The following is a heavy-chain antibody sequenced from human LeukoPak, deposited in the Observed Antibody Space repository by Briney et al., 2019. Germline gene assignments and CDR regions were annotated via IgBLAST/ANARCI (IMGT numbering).Heavy chain of an antibody. CDR2: IIPILGIA. CDR3: ARGPPGYCSGGSCYYYYYYGMDV. J-gene: IGHJ6*02. CDR1: GGTFSSYA. Sequence: ASVKVSCKASGGTFSSYAIGWVRQAPGQGLEWMGRIIPILGIANYAQKFQGRVTITADKSTSTAYMELSSLRSEDTAVYYCARGPPGYCSGGSCYYYYYYGMDVWGQGTTVTVSS. V-gene: IGHV1-69*04. D-gene: IGHD2-15*01.